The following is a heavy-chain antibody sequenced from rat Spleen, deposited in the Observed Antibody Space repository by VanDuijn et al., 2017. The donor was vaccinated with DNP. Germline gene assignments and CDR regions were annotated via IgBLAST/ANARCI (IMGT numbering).Heavy chain of an antibody. CDR1: GFNFNDYW. D-gene: IGHD1-11*01. CDR2: INKESSTI. Sequence: EVKLVESGGGLVQPGRSLKLSCAASGFNFNDYWMGWVRQAPGKGLERIGEINKESSTINYNPSSKDKFTISRDNAQNTLYLQKSKLGSDDTAIYYCARGPNYGGYLDYFDYWGQGVMVTVSS. J-gene: IGHJ2*01. CDR3: ARGPNYGGYLDYFDY. V-gene: IGHV4-2*01.